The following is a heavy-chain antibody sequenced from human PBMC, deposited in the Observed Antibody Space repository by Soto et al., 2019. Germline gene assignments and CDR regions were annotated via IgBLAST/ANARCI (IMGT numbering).Heavy chain of an antibody. CDR1: GGSISSGGYY. D-gene: IGHD3-10*01. V-gene: IGHV4-31*03. Sequence: TSETLSLTCTVSGGSISSGGYYWSWIRQHPGKGLAWIGYIYYSVSTYYNPSLKSRVTISVDTSKNQFSLKLSSVTAADTAVYYCARDRGSGSYLAFDIWGQGTMVTVSS. CDR3: ARDRGSGSYLAFDI. J-gene: IGHJ3*02. CDR2: IYYSVST.